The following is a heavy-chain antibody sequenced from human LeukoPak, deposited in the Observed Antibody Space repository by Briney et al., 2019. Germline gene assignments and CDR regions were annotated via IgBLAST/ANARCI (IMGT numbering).Heavy chain of an antibody. D-gene: IGHD3-3*01. CDR1: GDTFSRYG. CDR2: ISAYNGDT. CDR3: ARGGFLDANFDY. J-gene: IGHJ4*02. V-gene: IGHV1-18*01. Sequence: ASVTVSCTTFGDTFSRYGISWVRQAPGQGLEWMGWISAYNGDTNYAQKLQGRLTMTTDTSTSTAYMDLRSLRSDDTAVYYCARGGFLDANFDYWGQGTLVTVSS.